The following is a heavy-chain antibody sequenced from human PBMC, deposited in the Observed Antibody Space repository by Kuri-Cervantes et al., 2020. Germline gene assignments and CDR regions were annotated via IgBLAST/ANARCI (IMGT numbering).Heavy chain of an antibody. D-gene: IGHD1-26*01. Sequence: SETLSLTCTVSGGSISSYYWSWIRQPPGKGLEWIGYIYYSGSTNYNPPLKSRVTISVDTSKNQFSLKLSSVTAADTAVYYCARSWSGSYPDAFDIWGQGTMVTVSS. J-gene: IGHJ3*02. CDR1: GGSISSYY. CDR2: IYYSGST. CDR3: ARSWSGSYPDAFDI. V-gene: IGHV4-59*01.